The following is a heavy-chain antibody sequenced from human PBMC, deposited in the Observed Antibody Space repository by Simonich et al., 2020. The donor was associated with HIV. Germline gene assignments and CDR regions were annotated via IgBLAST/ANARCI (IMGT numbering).Heavy chain of an antibody. Sequence: EVQLLQSVAEVKKPGATVKISCKVSGNTFPDYYIHWVQQAPGEGLEWMGLVDPEDGETIYAEKFQGRLTITADTSPDIAYMELSSLRSEDTAVYYCATVGLRDGYNYYWGQGTLITVSS. CDR1: GNTFPDYY. V-gene: IGHV1-69-2*01. D-gene: IGHD1-1*01. CDR2: VDPEDGET. CDR3: ATVGLRDGYNYY. J-gene: IGHJ4*02.